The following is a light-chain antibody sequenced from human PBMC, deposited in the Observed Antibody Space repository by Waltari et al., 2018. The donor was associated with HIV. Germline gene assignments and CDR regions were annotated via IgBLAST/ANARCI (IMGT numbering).Light chain of an antibody. J-gene: IGLJ1*01. V-gene: IGLV2-23*02. Sequence: QSALTQPASVSGSPGQSITISCTGTSSDVGSYNVVSWYQQHPGKAPKLMIYEVNQRPAGVSNRFSGSKYGNTASLTISGLQAEDEADYHCCSYAGSSTHVFGTGTKVTVL. CDR3: CSYAGSSTHV. CDR2: EVN. CDR1: SSDVGSYNV.